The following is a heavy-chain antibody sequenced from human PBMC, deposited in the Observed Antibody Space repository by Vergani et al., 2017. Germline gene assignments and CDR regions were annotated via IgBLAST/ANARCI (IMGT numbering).Heavy chain of an antibody. CDR1: GGSISSGSYY. J-gene: IGHJ4*02. Sequence: QVQLQESGPGLVKPSQTLSLTCTVSGGSISSGSYYWSWIRQPAGKGLEWIGRIYTSGSTNYNPSLKSRVTISVDTSKNQFSLKLSSVTAADTAVYYCARGPTPGYDFWSGYSVFDYWGQGTLVTVSS. D-gene: IGHD3-3*01. V-gene: IGHV4-61*02. CDR2: IYTSGST. CDR3: ARGPTPGYDFWSGYSVFDY.